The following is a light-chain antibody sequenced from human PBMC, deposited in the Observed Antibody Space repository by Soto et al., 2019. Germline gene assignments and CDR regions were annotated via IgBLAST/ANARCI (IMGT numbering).Light chain of an antibody. CDR1: QTISSGF. V-gene: IGKV3-20*01. Sequence: EIVLTQSPGILYLSPGDRATLSCRASQTISSGFLAWYQQKVGQAPRXXIYDASNRATGVPDRFSGSGSGTDFSLTISRLEPEDFAVYHCQQYSSLTRTFGQGTRLEIK. CDR2: DAS. CDR3: QQYSSLTRT. J-gene: IGKJ5*01.